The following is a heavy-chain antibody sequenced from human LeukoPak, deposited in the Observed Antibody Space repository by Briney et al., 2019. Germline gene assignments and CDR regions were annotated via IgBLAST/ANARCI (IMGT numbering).Heavy chain of an antibody. Sequence: PSQTLSLTCTVSGGSISSDDYYWSWIRQPAGKGLEWIGRVYTSGSTNYNPSLRSRVTISVDTSKNQFSLKLSSVTAADTAVYYCARDQLVVPAATRGFDPWGQGTLVTVSS. D-gene: IGHD2-2*01. J-gene: IGHJ5*02. CDR3: ARDQLVVPAATRGFDP. V-gene: IGHV4-61*02. CDR2: VYTSGST. CDR1: GGSISSDDYY.